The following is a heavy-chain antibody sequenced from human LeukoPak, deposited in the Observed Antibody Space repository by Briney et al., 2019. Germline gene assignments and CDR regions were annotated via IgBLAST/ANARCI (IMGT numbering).Heavy chain of an antibody. V-gene: IGHV1-2*04. CDR2: INPNSGGT. CDR1: GYTFTSYG. D-gene: IGHD3-10*01. Sequence: GASVKVSCKASGYTFTSYGISWVRQAPGQGLEWMGWINPNSGGTNYAQKFQGWVTMTRDTSISTAYMELSRLRSDDMAVYYCARGENYYGSGSYYRLFDYWGQGTLVTVSS. J-gene: IGHJ4*02. CDR3: ARGENYYGSGSYYRLFDY.